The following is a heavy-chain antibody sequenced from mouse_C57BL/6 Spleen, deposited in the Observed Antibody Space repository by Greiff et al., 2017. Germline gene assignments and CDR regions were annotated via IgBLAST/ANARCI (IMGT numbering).Heavy chain of an antibody. CDR3: AREGTAMVTTGFAY. CDR1: GYAFSSYW. Sequence: QVQLQQSGAELVKPGASVKISCKASGYAFSSYWMNWVKQRPGKGLEWIGKIYPGDGDTNYHGKFKGKATLTADKSSSTAYMQLSSLTSEDSAVYFCAREGTAMVTTGFAYWGQGTLVTVSA. J-gene: IGHJ3*01. D-gene: IGHD2-2*01. V-gene: IGHV1-80*01. CDR2: IYPGDGDT.